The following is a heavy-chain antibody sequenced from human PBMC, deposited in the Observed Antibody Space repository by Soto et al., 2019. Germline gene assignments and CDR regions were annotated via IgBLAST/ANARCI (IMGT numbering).Heavy chain of an antibody. D-gene: IGHD2-21*02. J-gene: IGHJ4*02. CDR1: GDSIISYY. V-gene: IGHV4-59*01. CDR2: IYYSGST. Sequence: SETLSLTCTFSGDSIISYYWSWIRQPPGKGLEWIGYIYYSGSTKYDPSLKSRVTISVNTSKNQFSLQLSSVTAADTAVYYCARGAYCGGDCFYYFDYWGQGTLVTVSS. CDR3: ARGAYCGGDCFYYFDY.